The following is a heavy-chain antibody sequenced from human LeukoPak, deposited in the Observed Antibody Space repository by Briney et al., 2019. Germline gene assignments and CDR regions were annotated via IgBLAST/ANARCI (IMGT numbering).Heavy chain of an antibody. J-gene: IGHJ4*02. CDR2: IYYSGST. CDR3: ARATVSWSRTCYFDY. D-gene: IGHD4-11*01. Sequence: SETLSLTCTVSGGSISSSSYYWGWIRQHPGKGLEWIGYIYYSGSTYYNPSLKSRVTISVDTSKNQFSLKLSSVTAADTAVYYCARATVSWSRTCYFDYWGQGTLVTVSS. CDR1: GGSISSSSYY. V-gene: IGHV4-31*03.